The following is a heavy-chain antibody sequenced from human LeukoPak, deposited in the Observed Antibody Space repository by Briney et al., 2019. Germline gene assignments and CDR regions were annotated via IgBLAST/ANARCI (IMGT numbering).Heavy chain of an antibody. V-gene: IGHV4-59*01. J-gene: IGHJ4*02. CDR3: ASSDSNYAVD. Sequence: SETLSLTCTVSGGSISSYYWSWIRQPPGKRLEWIGYIYCSGSTNYNPSLKSRVTISVDTSKNQFSLKLSSVTAADTAVYYCASSDSNYAVDWGQGTLVTVSS. D-gene: IGHD4-4*01. CDR2: IYCSGST. CDR1: GGSISSYY.